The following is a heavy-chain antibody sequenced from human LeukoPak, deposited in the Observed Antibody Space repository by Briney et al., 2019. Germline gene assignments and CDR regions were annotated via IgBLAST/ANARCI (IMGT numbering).Heavy chain of an antibody. J-gene: IGHJ4*02. CDR3: AKAAYFYGSGSYYNDY. Sequence: GGSLRLSCAASGFTFSSYAMSWVRQAPGKGLEWVSTISGSDGGTYYADSVKGRFTISRDNSKNTLYLQMNCLRAEDTAVYFCAKAAYFYGSGSYYNDYWGQGTLVTVSS. V-gene: IGHV3-23*01. D-gene: IGHD3-10*01. CDR1: GFTFSSYA. CDR2: ISGSDGGT.